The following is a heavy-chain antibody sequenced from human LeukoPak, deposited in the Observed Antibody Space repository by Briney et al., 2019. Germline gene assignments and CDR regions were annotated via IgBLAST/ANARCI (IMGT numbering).Heavy chain of an antibody. CDR2: IYYSGNT. J-gene: IGHJ5*02. V-gene: IGHV4-59*01. CDR1: GGSISSYY. Sequence: PSETLSLTCTVSGGSISSYYWSWIRQPPGKGLEWIGYIYYSGNTNYNPSLKSRLTISVDTSKNQFSLKLNSVTATDTAVYYCARGANWFDPWGQGTLVTVSS. CDR3: ARGANWFDP.